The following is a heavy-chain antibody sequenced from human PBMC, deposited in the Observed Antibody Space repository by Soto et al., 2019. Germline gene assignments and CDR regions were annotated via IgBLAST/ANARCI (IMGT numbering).Heavy chain of an antibody. Sequence: TSETLSLTCTVSGGSISSYYWSWIRQPPGKGLEWIGYIYYSGSTNYNPSLKSRVTISVDTSKNQFSLKLSSVTAADTAVYYCARTARRIGDYDSVYYYYYMDVWGKGTTVTVSS. CDR2: IYYSGST. J-gene: IGHJ6*03. CDR1: GGSISSYY. V-gene: IGHV4-59*12. CDR3: ARTARRIGDYDSVYYYYYMDV. D-gene: IGHD4-17*01.